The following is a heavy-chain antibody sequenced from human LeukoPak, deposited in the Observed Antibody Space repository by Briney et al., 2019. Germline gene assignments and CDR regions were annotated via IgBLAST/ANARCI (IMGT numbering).Heavy chain of an antibody. CDR1: GYTFTGYY. J-gene: IGHJ5*02. CDR2: INPNSGGT. Sequence: ASVKLSCKASGYTFTGYYMHWVRQAPGQGLEWMGWINPNSGGTNYAQKFQGWVTMTRDTSISTAYMELSRLRSGDTAVYYCASSRCGSTWFDPWGQGTLVTVSS. V-gene: IGHV1-2*04. CDR3: ASSRCGSTWFDP. D-gene: IGHD2-21*01.